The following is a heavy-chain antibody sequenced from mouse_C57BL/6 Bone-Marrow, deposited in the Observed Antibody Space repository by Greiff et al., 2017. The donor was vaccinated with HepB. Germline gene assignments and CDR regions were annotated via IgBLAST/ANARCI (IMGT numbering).Heavy chain of an antibody. CDR2: IDPENGDT. Sequence: EVQLQQSGAELVRPGASVKLYCTASGFNIKDDYMHWVKQRPEQGLEWIGWIDPENGDTEYASKFQGKATITADTSSNTAYLQLSSLTSEDTAVYYCTTDGVYYDYDWGQGTTLTVSS. CDR3: TTDGVYYDYD. CDR1: GFNIKDDY. V-gene: IGHV14-4*01. D-gene: IGHD2-4*01. J-gene: IGHJ2*01.